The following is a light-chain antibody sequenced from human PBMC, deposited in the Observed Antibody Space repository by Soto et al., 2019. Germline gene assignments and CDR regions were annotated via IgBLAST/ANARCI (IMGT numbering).Light chain of an antibody. Sequence: QSALTQPASVSGSPGQSITIFCSGTSSDIGGYNYVSWYQHHPGKAPKLMIYEVSNRPSGVSNRFSGSKSGNTASLTISGLQAEDEADYYCSSYTSSSIFVVFGGGTKLTVL. CDR3: SSYTSSSIFVV. V-gene: IGLV2-14*01. CDR1: SSDIGGYNY. CDR2: EVS. J-gene: IGLJ2*01.